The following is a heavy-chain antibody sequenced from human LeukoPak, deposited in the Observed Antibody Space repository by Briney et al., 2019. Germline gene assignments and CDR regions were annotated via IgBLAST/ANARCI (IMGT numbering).Heavy chain of an antibody. CDR1: GFTFSSYA. CDR3: ANDEGCSGDNCYSGSQLIGH. CDR2: ISGSGCST. V-gene: IGHV3-23*01. J-gene: IGHJ4*02. Sequence: GGSLRLSCAVSGFTFSSYAMTWVRQAPGKGLEWVSAISGSGCSTYYADSVKGRFTISRDNSKNTLFLQMNSLRVEDTAIYYCANDEGCSGDNCYSGSQLIGHWGQGALVTVSS. D-gene: IGHD2-15*01.